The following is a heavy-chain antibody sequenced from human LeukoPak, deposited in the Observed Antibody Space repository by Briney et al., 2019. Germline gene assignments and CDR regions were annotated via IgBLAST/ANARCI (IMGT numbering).Heavy chain of an antibody. V-gene: IGHV4-38-2*02. CDR3: ARDGTMVRGVISWFDP. CDR1: GYSISSGYY. Sequence: SETLSLTCTVSGYSISSGYYWGWIRQPPGKGLEWIGSLYHSGSTYYNPSLKSRVTISVDTSKNQFSLKLSSVTAADTAVYYCARDGTMVRGVISWFDPWGQGTLVTVSS. J-gene: IGHJ5*02. CDR2: LYHSGST. D-gene: IGHD3-10*01.